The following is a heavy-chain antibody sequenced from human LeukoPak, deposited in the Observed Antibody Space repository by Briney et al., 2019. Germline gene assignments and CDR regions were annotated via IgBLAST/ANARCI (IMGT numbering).Heavy chain of an antibody. CDR2: INHSGST. Sequence: PAETLSLTCAVYGGSFSGYYWSWIRQPPGKGLEWIGEINHSGSTNYNPSLKSRVTISVDTSKNQFSLKLSSVTAADTAVHYCARGGGYYWNWGQGTLVTVSS. D-gene: IGHD3-22*01. CDR3: ARGGGYYWN. CDR1: GGSFSGYY. J-gene: IGHJ4*02. V-gene: IGHV4-34*01.